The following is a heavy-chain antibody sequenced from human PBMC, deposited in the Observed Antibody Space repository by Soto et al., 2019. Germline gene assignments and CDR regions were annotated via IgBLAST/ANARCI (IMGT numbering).Heavy chain of an antibody. D-gene: IGHD3-10*01. V-gene: IGHV1-2*02. CDR2: INPNSGGT. J-gene: IGHJ4*02. CDR1: GYTFTGYY. CDR3: ARGNYYGSGSSVDY. Sequence: ASVKVSCKASGYTFTGYYMHWVRQAPGQGLEWMGWINPNSGGTNYAQKFQGRVTMTRDTSINTAYMELSRLRSDDTAVYYCARGNYYGSGSSVDYWGQGTLVTVSS.